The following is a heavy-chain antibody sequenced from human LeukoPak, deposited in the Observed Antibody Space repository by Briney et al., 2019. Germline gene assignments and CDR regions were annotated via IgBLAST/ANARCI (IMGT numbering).Heavy chain of an antibody. D-gene: IGHD4-17*01. CDR2: IYHSGST. V-gene: IGHV4-30-2*01. CDR3: ARTDGDYDYFDY. Sequence: PSETLSLTCAVSGSSISSGGYSWSWLRQPPGKGLEWIGYIYHSGSTYYNPSLKSRVTISVDRSKNQFSLKLSSVTAADTAVYYCARTDGDYDYFDYWGQGTLVTVSS. CDR1: GSSISSGGYS. J-gene: IGHJ4*02.